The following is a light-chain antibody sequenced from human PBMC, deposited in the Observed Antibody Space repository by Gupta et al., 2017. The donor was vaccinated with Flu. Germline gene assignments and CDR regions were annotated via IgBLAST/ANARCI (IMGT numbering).Light chain of an antibody. CDR1: QYISTY. Sequence: GERATPSCRASQYISTYLAWYQHRPGQAPRLLIYDTSSRAAGIPARFSGSGSGTDFTLTISSPEPEDIAVYYCQQRVNWPPTFGGGTKVEIK. CDR3: QQRVNWPPT. J-gene: IGKJ4*01. V-gene: IGKV3-11*01. CDR2: DTS.